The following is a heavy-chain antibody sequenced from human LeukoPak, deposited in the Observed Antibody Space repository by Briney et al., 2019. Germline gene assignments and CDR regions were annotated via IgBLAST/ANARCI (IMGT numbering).Heavy chain of an antibody. CDR1: GYSFTNYW. CDR2: IYLGDSNT. J-gene: IGHJ4*02. CDR3: ARHPSYTSGWPLDY. Sequence: GESLKISCKGSGYSFTNYWIGWVRQMPGKGLEWMGIIYLGDSNTRYSPSFQGQVTISADKSISTAYLQWSSLKASDTAIYYCARHPSYTSGWPLDYWGQGTLVTVSS. V-gene: IGHV5-51*01. D-gene: IGHD6-19*01.